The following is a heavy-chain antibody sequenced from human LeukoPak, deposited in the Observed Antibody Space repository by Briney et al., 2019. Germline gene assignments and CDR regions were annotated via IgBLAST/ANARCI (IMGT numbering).Heavy chain of an antibody. CDR3: VRVEYSISSGAFDI. CDR2: IYTGGLT. D-gene: IGHD6-6*01. J-gene: IGHJ3*02. CDR1: GFRVTTNY. Sequence: GGSLRLSCAASGFRVTTNYMTWVRQAPGRGPEWVSVIYTGGLTYYSDSVQGRFTISRDDSENALYLQMTSLKAEDTAIYYCVRVEYSISSGAFDIWGQGTVVTVSS. V-gene: IGHV3-53*01.